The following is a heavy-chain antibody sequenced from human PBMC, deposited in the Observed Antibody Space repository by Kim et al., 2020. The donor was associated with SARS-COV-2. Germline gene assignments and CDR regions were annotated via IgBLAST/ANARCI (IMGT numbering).Heavy chain of an antibody. D-gene: IGHD2-2*01. J-gene: IGHJ3*01. CDR2: YT. V-gene: IGHV5-10-1*01. CDR3: ARLGDSTLAE. Sequence: YTNYSPSFQGHVTISADKSISTAYLQWSSLKASDTAMYYCARLGDSTLAEWGQGTMVTVSS.